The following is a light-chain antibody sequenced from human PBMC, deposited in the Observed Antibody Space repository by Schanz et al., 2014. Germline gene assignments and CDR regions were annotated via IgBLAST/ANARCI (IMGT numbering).Light chain of an antibody. Sequence: QSALTQPPSASGSPGQSVTISCTGTSSDVGDYNYVSWYQQHPGKAPKLMIFDVNQRPSGVPDRFSGSKSGNTASLTVSGLQAEDEADYYCSSYTITSTVLFGGGTKLTVL. CDR2: DVN. J-gene: IGLJ2*01. CDR3: SSYTITSTVL. CDR1: SSDVGDYNY. V-gene: IGLV2-8*01.